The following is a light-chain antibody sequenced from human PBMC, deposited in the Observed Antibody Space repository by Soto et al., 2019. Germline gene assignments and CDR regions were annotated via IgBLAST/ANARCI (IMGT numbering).Light chain of an antibody. CDR3: QQSYSHHFT. CDR1: QSIRSY. Sequence: DIQMTQSPSSLSASVGDRVTITCRASQSIRSYLNWYQQKPGKPPKLLIYATSSLQNGVPSTFSGSGSGTNFTLTISSLQPEDFATYYCQQSYSHHFTFGPGATVDVK. J-gene: IGKJ3*01. CDR2: ATS. V-gene: IGKV1-39*01.